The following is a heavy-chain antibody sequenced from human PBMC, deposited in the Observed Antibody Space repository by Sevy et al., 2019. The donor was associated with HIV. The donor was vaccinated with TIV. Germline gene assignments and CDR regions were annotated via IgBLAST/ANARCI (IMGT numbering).Heavy chain of an antibody. Sequence: SETLSLTCTVSGGSISSGGYYWSWIRQHPGKGLAWIGYIYYSGSTYYNPSLKSRVTISVDTSKNQFSLKLSSVTAADTAVYYCARTVIAAAGTGFDYWGQGTLVTVSS. CDR3: ARTVIAAAGTGFDY. D-gene: IGHD6-13*01. V-gene: IGHV4-31*03. J-gene: IGHJ4*02. CDR1: GGSISSGGYY. CDR2: IYYSGST.